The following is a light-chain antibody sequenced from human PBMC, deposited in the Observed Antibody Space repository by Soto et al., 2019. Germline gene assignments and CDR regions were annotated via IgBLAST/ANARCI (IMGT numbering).Light chain of an antibody. V-gene: IGKV3-20*01. Sequence: EIVLTQSPGTLSLSPGQRATLSCRASQSVSSSFLAWYQHKRGQPPRLLMFGAASRATGIPDRFSGTGSGTDFSLIISRLESEDFAVYYCHHYGSTPHTFGRGTKLEI. CDR3: HHYGSTPHT. CDR2: GAA. J-gene: IGKJ2*01. CDR1: QSVSSSF.